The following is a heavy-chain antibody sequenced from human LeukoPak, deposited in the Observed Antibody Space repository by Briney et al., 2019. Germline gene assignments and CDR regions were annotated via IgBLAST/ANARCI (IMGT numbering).Heavy chain of an antibody. CDR3: ARVTISGYLPDY. J-gene: IGHJ4*02. V-gene: IGHV3-30*04. CDR2: ISYDGSNK. D-gene: IGHD3-3*01. Sequence: GGSLRLSCAASGFIFSSYAMSWVRQAPGKGLEWVAVISYDGSNKYYADSVKGRFTISRDNSKNTLYLQMNSLRAEDTAVYYCARVTISGYLPDYWGQGTLVTVSS. CDR1: GFIFSSYA.